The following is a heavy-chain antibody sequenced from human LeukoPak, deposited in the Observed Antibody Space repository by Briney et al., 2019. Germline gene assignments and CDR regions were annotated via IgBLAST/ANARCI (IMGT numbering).Heavy chain of an antibody. CDR2: IYPGDSDA. Sequence: GESLKIACKGSGYTFTTSWIGWGRQMPGNGLEWRGVIYPGDSDARYNPSFQGQVTISADKSISTAYLQWSSLKASDTALYYCARLSYGTAHSYFDYWGQGTLVTVSS. J-gene: IGHJ4*02. CDR1: GYTFTTSW. CDR3: ARLSYGTAHSYFDY. D-gene: IGHD1-26*01. V-gene: IGHV5-51*01.